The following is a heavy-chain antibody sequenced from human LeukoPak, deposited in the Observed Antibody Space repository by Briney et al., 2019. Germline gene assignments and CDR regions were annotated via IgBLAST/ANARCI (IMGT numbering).Heavy chain of an antibody. Sequence: SVKVSCKASGGTFSSYAISWVRQAPGQGLEWMGRIIPILGIANYAQKFQGRVTITADKSTSTAYMELSSLRSEDTAVYYCAVDYGGNHMSVDYWGQGTLVTVSS. J-gene: IGHJ4*02. CDR3: AVDYGGNHMSVDY. D-gene: IGHD4-23*01. CDR1: GGTFSSYA. CDR2: IIPILGIA. V-gene: IGHV1-69*04.